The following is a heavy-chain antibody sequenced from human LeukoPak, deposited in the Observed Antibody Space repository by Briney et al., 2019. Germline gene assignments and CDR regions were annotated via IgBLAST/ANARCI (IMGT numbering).Heavy chain of an antibody. CDR3: AKAGGNNWFDP. CDR2: IRYDGNDK. Sequence: GGSLRLSCVGSGFTFSSYGMHWVRQAPGKGLEWVTFIRYDGNDKYYADSVMGRFTISRDNSKNTLYLQMSGLRPEDTAIYYCAKAGGNNWFDPWGQGTLVTVSS. J-gene: IGHJ5*02. CDR1: GFTFSSYG. D-gene: IGHD1-26*01. V-gene: IGHV3-30*02.